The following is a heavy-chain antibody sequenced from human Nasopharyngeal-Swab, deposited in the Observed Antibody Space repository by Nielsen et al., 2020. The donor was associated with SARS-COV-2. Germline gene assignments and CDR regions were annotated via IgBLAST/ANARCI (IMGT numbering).Heavy chain of an antibody. CDR1: GFTFSSYG. V-gene: IGHV3-33*01. J-gene: IGHJ4*02. CDR2: IWYDGSNK. D-gene: IGHD6-6*01. Sequence: GGSLRLSCAASGFTFSSYGMHWVRQAPGKGLEWVAVIWYDGSNKYYADSVKGRFTISRGNSKNTLYLQMNSLRAEDTAVYYCAREDIAARRGSFDYWGQGTLVTVSS. CDR3: AREDIAARRGSFDY.